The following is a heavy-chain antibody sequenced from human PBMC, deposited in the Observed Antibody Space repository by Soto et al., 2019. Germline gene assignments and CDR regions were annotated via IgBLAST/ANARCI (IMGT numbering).Heavy chain of an antibody. CDR2: ISYDGSNN. V-gene: IGHV3-30*18. CDR1: GFTFSSYG. D-gene: IGHD6-13*01. Sequence: QVQLVESGGGVVQPGRSLRLSCAASGFTFSSYGMHWVRQAPGKGLEWVAVISYDGSNNYYADSVKGRFTISRDNSKNTLDLQMNSLRAEDTAVYYCAKEPPRAAAAHRSLDYWGQGTLVTVSS. CDR3: AKEPPRAAAAHRSLDY. J-gene: IGHJ4*02.